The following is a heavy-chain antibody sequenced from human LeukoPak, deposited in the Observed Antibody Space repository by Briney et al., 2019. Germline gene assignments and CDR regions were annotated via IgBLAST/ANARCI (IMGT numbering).Heavy chain of an antibody. D-gene: IGHD1-26*01. Sequence: ASVKVSCKVSGYTLTELSMHWVRQAPGKGLEWMGGFDPEDGETIYAQKFQGRVTMTRDMSTSTVYMELSSLRSEDTAVYYCARPLGVGATRIGFDIWGQGTMVTVSS. CDR1: GYTLTELS. V-gene: IGHV1-24*01. CDR2: FDPEDGET. CDR3: ARPLGVGATRIGFDI. J-gene: IGHJ3*02.